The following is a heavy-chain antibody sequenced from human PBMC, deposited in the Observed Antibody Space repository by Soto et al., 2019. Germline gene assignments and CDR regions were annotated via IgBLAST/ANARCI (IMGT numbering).Heavy chain of an antibody. D-gene: IGHD2-2*01. J-gene: IGHJ4*02. V-gene: IGHV3-23*01. CDR3: AKDDVVPDGMAGRVVRRHDH. CDR1: GFTFNKYA. CDR2: ISGSGDST. Sequence: EVQLLESGGGLVQPGGSLRLSCAASGFTFNKYAMSWVRQAPGKGLEWVSAISGSGDSTYYADSVKGRFTISRDDSKSTLYLQMNSRRAQDTAVYSSAKDDVVPDGMAGRVVRRHDHRCQGTLGSVSS.